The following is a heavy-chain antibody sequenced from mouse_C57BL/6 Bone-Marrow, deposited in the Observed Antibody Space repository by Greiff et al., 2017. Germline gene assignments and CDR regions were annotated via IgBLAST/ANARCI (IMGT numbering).Heavy chain of an antibody. Sequence: QVKLQQPGAELVKPGASVKLSCKASGYTFTSYWMQWVQQRPGQGLEWIGEIDPSDSYTNYNQKFKGKATLTVDSASSTAYMQLSSLTSEDSAVYYCARSPDGYYHYWGQGTTLTVSS. D-gene: IGHD2-3*01. CDR1: GYTFTSYW. J-gene: IGHJ2*01. CDR2: IDPSDSYT. CDR3: ARSPDGYYHY. V-gene: IGHV1-50*01.